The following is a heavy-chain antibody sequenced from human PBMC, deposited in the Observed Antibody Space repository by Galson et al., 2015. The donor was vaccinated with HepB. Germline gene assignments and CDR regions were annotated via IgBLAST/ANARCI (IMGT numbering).Heavy chain of an antibody. Sequence: SLRLSCAASGFTFSNYAFHWVRQAPGQGLEWVALISYDGSKNYYADSVKGRFTISRDKSKNTLYLQMNSLRAEDTAVYYCARSNWNDGAISYMDVWGQGTTVTVSS. V-gene: IGHV3-30-3*01. D-gene: IGHD1-1*01. CDR3: ARSNWNDGAISYMDV. CDR2: ISYDGSKN. CDR1: GFTFSNYA. J-gene: IGHJ6*02.